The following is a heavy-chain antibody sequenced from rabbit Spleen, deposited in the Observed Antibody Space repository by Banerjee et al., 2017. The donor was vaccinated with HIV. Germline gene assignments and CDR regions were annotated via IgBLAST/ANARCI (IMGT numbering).Heavy chain of an antibody. CDR3: VREEVAGVFNL. CDR1: GFDFSSYG. D-gene: IGHD4-1*01. Sequence: QDQLVESGGGLVQPGGSLKLSCKASGFDFSSYGMSWVRQAPGKGLEWIGYIDPVFGSTYYASWVNGRFTISSHNAQNTLYLQLNSLTAADTATYFCVREEVAGVFNLWGPGTLVTVS. J-gene: IGHJ4*01. V-gene: IGHV1S47*01. CDR2: IDPVFGST.